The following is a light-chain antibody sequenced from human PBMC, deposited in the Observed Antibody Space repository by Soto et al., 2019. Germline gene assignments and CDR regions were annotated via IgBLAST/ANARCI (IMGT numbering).Light chain of an antibody. CDR1: SSDVGGYNY. CDR3: SSYTSNITWV. J-gene: IGLJ3*02. Sequence: QSALTQPASVSGSPGQSITISCTGTSSDVGGYNYVSWYQQHPGKAPKLMIYDVNNRPSGVSHRFSGSKSGNTASLTISGLQAEDEADYYCSSYTSNITWVFGGGTKLTVL. V-gene: IGLV2-14*03. CDR2: DVN.